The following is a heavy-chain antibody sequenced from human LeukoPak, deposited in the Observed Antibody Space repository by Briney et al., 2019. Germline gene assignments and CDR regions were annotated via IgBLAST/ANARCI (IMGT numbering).Heavy chain of an antibody. J-gene: IGHJ3*02. CDR2: MCSTCHTI. CDR1: GFTFSTYS. CDR3: ARGGYCSSSNCFANAFDI. Sequence: PGGSLRLSCAASGFTFSTYSMNWVRQAPGKGLEWLSYMCSTCHTIYSADSVKGRFTISRDNAKNSLFLQMNSLRDEDTSVYYCARGGYCSSSNCFANAFDIWGQGTMVTVSS. D-gene: IGHD2-2*01. V-gene: IGHV3-48*02.